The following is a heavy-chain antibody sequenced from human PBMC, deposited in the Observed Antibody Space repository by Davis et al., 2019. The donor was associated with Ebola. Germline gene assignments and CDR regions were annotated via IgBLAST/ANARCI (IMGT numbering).Heavy chain of an antibody. CDR1: GFTFSGSA. CDR3: ATGGSSDY. CDR2: INSDGSST. V-gene: IGHV3-74*01. Sequence: GESLKISCAASGFTFSGSAMHWVRQAPGKGLVWVSRINSDGSSTSYADSVKGRFTISRDNAKNTLYLQMNSLRAEDTAVYYCATGGSSDYWGQGTLVTVSS. D-gene: IGHD2-2*01. J-gene: IGHJ4*02.